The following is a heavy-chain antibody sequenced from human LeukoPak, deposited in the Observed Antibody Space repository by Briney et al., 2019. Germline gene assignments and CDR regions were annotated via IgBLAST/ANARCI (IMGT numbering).Heavy chain of an antibody. J-gene: IGHJ6*03. CDR2: IYYSGSS. CDR3: ARVPRSYYYYYYMDV. CDR1: GGSINHYH. V-gene: IGHV4-59*01. Sequence: PSETLSLTCTVSGGSINHYHWSWIRQPPGKGLEWLGYIYYSGSSNYNPSLKSRVTISADTSKNQFSLKLSSVTAADTAVYYCARVPRSYYYYYYMDVWGKGTTVTVSS.